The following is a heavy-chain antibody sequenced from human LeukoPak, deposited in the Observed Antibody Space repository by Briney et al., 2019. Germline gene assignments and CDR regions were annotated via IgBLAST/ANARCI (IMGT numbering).Heavy chain of an antibody. CDR1: GGSISSYY. J-gene: IGHJ4*02. CDR3: ARDLRDVVVPAAIYDY. V-gene: IGHV4-4*07. CDR2: IYTSGST. D-gene: IGHD2-2*02. Sequence: SKTLSLTCTVSGGSISSYYWSWIRQPAGKGLEWIGRIYTSGSTNYNPSLKSRVTMSVDTSKNQFSLKLSSVTAADTAVYYCARDLRDVVVPAAIYDYWGQGTLVTVSS.